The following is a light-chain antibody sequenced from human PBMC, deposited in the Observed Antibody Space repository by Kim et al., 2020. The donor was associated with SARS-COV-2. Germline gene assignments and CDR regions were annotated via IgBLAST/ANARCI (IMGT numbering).Light chain of an antibody. CDR3: QQSYTIPRVT. Sequence: ATGGDRVTITCRSSQNIHTYLNWYQQKPGKAPELLIYGASSLQSGVPSRFSGSGSGTDFTLTINTLQPEDFATYYCQQSYTIPRVTFGQGTKLEI. J-gene: IGKJ2*01. CDR1: QNIHTY. CDR2: GAS. V-gene: IGKV1-39*01.